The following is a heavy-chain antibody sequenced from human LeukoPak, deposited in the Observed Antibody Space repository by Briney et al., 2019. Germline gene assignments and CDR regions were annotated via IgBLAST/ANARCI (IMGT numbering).Heavy chain of an antibody. D-gene: IGHD3-10*01. CDR1: GGSVSDINYF. CDR3: ARRGYGSPFDY. V-gene: IGHV4-39*01. Sequence: PSETLSLTCTVSGGSVSDINYFWGWIRQPPGTGLEWIGSIYYSGDTYYNPSLKSRVTISVDTSKNQFSLKLSSVTAADTAVYYCARRGYGSPFDYWGQGTLVTVSS. J-gene: IGHJ4*02. CDR2: IYYSGDT.